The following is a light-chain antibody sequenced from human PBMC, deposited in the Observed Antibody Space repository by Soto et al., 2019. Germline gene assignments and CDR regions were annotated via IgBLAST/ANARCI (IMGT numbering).Light chain of an antibody. J-gene: IGKJ1*01. CDR3: QQYYSYPRT. V-gene: IGKV1-8*01. CDR2: DAS. CDR1: QDIGTY. Sequence: AIRMTQSPSSFSASTGDRVSITCRATQDIGTYLAWYQQIPGKAPKLLIYDASTLQTGVPSRFSGSGSGTDFTLTISYLQSEDFATYYCQQYYSYPRTFGQGTKVDIK.